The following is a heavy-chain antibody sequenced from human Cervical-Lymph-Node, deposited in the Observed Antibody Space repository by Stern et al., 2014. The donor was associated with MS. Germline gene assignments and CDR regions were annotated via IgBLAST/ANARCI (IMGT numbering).Heavy chain of an antibody. CDR3: VRKGYASGWYGYFDY. CDR2: ISPHNGNT. V-gene: IGHV1-18*01. CDR1: GYSFTSYG. D-gene: IGHD6-19*01. Sequence: MQLVESGAEVKKPGASVKVSCKTSGYSFTSYGLSWVRQAPGQGLEWMGWISPHNGNTHYAPTLQCRVTMTIETSTTTAYMELRSLRSDDTAVYYCVRKGYASGWYGYFDYWGQGTLVTVSS. J-gene: IGHJ4*02.